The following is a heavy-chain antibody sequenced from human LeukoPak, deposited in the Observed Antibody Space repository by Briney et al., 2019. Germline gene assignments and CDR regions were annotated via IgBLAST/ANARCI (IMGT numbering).Heavy chain of an antibody. CDR1: GFTFDDYA. J-gene: IGHJ4*02. Sequence: PGGSLRLSCAASGFTFDDYAMHWVRQAPGKGLEWVSGITWNSGNIGYADSVKGRFTISRDNAKNSLSLQMKSLRPEDTAVYYCARGDRRFEYWGQGTLVTVSS. CDR3: ARGDRRFEY. D-gene: IGHD2-21*01. V-gene: IGHV3-9*01. CDR2: ITWNSGNI.